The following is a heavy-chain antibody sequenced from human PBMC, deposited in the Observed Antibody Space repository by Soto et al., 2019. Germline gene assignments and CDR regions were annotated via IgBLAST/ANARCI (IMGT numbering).Heavy chain of an antibody. CDR3: ATGGLLQFLEWFNN. D-gene: IGHD3-3*01. CDR2: ISYDGSNT. V-gene: IGHV3-30*03. CDR1: GFTFRSYG. Sequence: GGSLRLSCAAFGFTFRSYGMHWCRQAPGKGLDGVAVISYDGSNTYYADSVKGRFALSRDNSKNTLYLQMNSLRAEDTAVYYCATGGLLQFLEWFNNWGQGLLVTV. J-gene: IGHJ5*02.